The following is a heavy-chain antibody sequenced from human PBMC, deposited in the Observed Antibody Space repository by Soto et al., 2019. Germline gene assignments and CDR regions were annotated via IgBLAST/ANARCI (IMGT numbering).Heavy chain of an antibody. CDR3: ARDNPLSGPSRITIFGVENYYYMDV. V-gene: IGHV3-66*01. Sequence: GGSLRLSCAASGFTVSSNYMSWVRQAPGKGLEWVSVIYSGGSTYYADSVKGRFTISRDNSKNPLYLQMNSLRAEDTAVYYCARDNPLSGPSRITIFGVENYYYMDVWGKGTTVTVSS. J-gene: IGHJ6*03. CDR2: IYSGGST. D-gene: IGHD3-3*01. CDR1: GFTVSSNY.